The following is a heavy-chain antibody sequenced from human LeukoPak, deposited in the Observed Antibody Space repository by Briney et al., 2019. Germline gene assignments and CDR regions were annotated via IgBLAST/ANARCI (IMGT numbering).Heavy chain of an antibody. V-gene: IGHV4-59*01. CDR2: IYYSGST. Sequence: SETLSPTCTVSGGSISSYYWSWIRQPPGKGLEWIGYIYYSGSTNYNPSLKSRVTISVDTSKNQFSLKLSSVTAADTAVYYCARDRGYSYAFGYWGQGTLVTVSS. CDR1: GGSISSYY. J-gene: IGHJ4*02. D-gene: IGHD5-18*01. CDR3: ARDRGYSYAFGY.